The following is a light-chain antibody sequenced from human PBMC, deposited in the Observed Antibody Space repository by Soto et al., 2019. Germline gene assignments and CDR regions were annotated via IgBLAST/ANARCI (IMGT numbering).Light chain of an antibody. V-gene: IGKV3-20*01. CDR2: GAS. CDR3: QQYGSSWT. Sequence: EIELTQSPGTLSLSPVERATLSCRASQSVSNNYLAWYQQKPGQAPRLLIYGASNRATGIPDRFSGSGSGTDFTLTISRLEPEDFAVYYCQQYGSSWTFGQGTKVDIK. J-gene: IGKJ1*01. CDR1: QSVSNNY.